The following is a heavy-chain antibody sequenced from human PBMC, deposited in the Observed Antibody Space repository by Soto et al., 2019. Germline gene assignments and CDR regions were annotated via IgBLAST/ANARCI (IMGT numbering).Heavy chain of an antibody. J-gene: IGHJ4*02. CDR3: AKAVYDSSGYYWAPDY. D-gene: IGHD3-22*01. V-gene: IGHV3-11*04. Sequence: GGSLRLSCAASGFTFSDYDMSWIRQAPGKGLEWVSYTSSSGSTIYYADSVKGRFTMSRDNAKNSMYLHMDSLRVEDTAVYYCAKAVYDSSGYYWAPDYWGQGTLVTVSS. CDR1: GFTFSDYD. CDR2: TSSSGSTI.